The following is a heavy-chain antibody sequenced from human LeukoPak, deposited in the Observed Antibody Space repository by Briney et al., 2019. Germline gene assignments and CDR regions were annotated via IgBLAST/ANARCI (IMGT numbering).Heavy chain of an antibody. D-gene: IGHD3-10*01. CDR1: GFTLSNYW. J-gene: IGHJ6*02. CDR2: VNADGSSA. V-gene: IGHV3-74*01. CDR3: ARDYGRSRDYGMDV. Sequence: GGSLRLSCAASGFTLSNYWMHWVRQAPGKGLVWVSRVNADGSSASYADSVKGRFTISRDNAKNTLYLQMNSLRAEDTAMYYCARDYGRSRDYGMDVWGQGTTVTVSS.